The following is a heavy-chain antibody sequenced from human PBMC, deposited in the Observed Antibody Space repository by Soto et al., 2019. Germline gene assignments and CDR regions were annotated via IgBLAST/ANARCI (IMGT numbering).Heavy chain of an antibody. J-gene: IGHJ4*02. Sequence: SETLSLTYAGYGGSFSGYYWSWIRQPPGKGLEWIGEINHSGSTNYNPSLKSRVTISVDTSKKQFSLKLSSVTAADTAVYYCARERHILTGYYTTRQGGGLDYWGQRTLVTVSS. V-gene: IGHV4-34*01. D-gene: IGHD3-9*01. CDR2: INHSGST. CDR1: GGSFSGYY. CDR3: ARERHILTGYYTTRQGGGLDY.